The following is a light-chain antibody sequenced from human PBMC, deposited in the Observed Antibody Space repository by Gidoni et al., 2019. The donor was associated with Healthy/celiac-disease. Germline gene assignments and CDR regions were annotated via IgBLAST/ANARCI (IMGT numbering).Light chain of an antibody. CDR1: QRISSW. V-gene: IGKV1-5*03. J-gene: IGKJ1*01. CDR3: QQYNSYSPLWT. Sequence: DIQMTQSPSTLSASVGDRVTITCRASQRISSWLAWYQQKPGKAPKLLIYKASSLESGVPSRFSGSGSGTEFTLTISSLQPDDFATYYCQQYNSYSPLWTFGQGTKVEIK. CDR2: KAS.